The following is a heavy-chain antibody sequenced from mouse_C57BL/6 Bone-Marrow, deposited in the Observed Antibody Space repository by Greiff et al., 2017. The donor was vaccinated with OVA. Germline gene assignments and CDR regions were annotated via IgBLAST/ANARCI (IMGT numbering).Heavy chain of an antibody. D-gene: IGHD2-5*01. V-gene: IGHV5-6*01. Sequence: EVQVVESGGDLVKPGGSLKLSCAASGFTFSSYGMSWVRQTPDKRLEWVATISSGGSYTYYPDSVKGRFTISRDNAKNTLYLQMSSLKSEDTAMYYCARHGNYSNHFDYWGQGTTLTVSS. J-gene: IGHJ2*01. CDR3: ARHGNYSNHFDY. CDR2: ISSGGSYT. CDR1: GFTFSSYG.